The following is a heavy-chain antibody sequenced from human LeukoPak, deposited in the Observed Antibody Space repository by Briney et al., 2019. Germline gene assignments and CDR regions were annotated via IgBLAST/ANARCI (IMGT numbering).Heavy chain of an antibody. CDR1: GFTFSSYG. CDR2: ISYDGSNK. D-gene: IGHD4-17*01. J-gene: IGHJ4*02. Sequence: GGSLRLSCAAFGFTFSSYGMHWVRQAPGKGLEWVAVISYDGSNKYYADSVKGRFAISRDNSKNTLYLQMNSLRAEDTAVYYCAKDRDGDPLYYFDYWGQGTLVTVSS. V-gene: IGHV3-30*18. CDR3: AKDRDGDPLYYFDY.